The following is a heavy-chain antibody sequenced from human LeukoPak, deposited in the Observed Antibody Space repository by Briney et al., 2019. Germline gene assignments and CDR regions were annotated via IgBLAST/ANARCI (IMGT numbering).Heavy chain of an antibody. CDR2: IYYSGST. Sequence: SETLSLTCTVSGGSISSSSYYWGWIRQPPGKGLEWIGSIYYSGSTYYNPSLKSRVTISVDTSKNQFSLKLSSVTAADTAVYYCARADRYDTKNHVGGGWLDPWGQGTLVTVSS. D-gene: IGHD3-16*01. CDR3: ARADRYDTKNHVGGGWLDP. J-gene: IGHJ5*02. V-gene: IGHV4-39*07. CDR1: GGSISSSSYY.